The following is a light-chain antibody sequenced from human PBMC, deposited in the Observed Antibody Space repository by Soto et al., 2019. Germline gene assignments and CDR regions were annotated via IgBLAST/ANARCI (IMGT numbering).Light chain of an antibody. Sequence: DIVMTQSPDSLAVSLGERATINCKASQSVLYSPSNKNYLAWSQQKPGQPPKLLIYWASTREFGVPDRFSGSGYGTDFTLTISSLQAEDVAVYYCQQCYTTPRTFGQGTKVDIK. CDR3: QQCYTTPRT. J-gene: IGKJ1*01. CDR1: QSVLYSPSNKNY. V-gene: IGKV4-1*01. CDR2: WAS.